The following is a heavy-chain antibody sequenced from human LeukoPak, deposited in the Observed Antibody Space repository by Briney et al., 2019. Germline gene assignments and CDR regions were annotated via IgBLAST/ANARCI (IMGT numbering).Heavy chain of an antibody. V-gene: IGHV3-15*01. Sequence: PGGSLRLSCGTSGFTFNNAWMSWVRQAPGKGLEWVGRIKTKSDGGTTDYAAPVKGRFTISRDDSKNTLYLQMNSLKTEDTAVYYCTSHPWGGASESALFDYWGQGTLVTVSS. CDR3: TSHPWGGASESALFDY. D-gene: IGHD3-16*01. CDR1: GFTFNNAW. J-gene: IGHJ4*02. CDR2: IKTKSDGGTT.